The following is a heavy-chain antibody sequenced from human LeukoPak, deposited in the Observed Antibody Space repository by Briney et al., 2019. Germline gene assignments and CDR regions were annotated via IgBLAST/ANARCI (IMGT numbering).Heavy chain of an antibody. CDR3: VREGADAFDI. V-gene: IGHV3-11*06. Sequence: PGGSLRLSCAASGFTFSDYYMDWIRQAPGKGLEWVSYINSNSLYTNYADSVKGRFTISRDNAKNSLYLQMNSLRAEDAAVYYCVREGADAFDIWGQGTMVTVSS. J-gene: IGHJ3*02. CDR1: GFTFSDYY. D-gene: IGHD3-16*01. CDR2: INSNSLYT.